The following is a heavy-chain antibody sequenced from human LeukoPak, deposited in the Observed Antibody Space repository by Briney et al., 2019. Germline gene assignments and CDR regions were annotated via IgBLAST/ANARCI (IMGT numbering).Heavy chain of an antibody. CDR1: GGSISSGGYY. CDR2: IYHSGST. CDR3: ARAGVWSLFDY. J-gene: IGHJ4*02. Sequence: PSQTLSLTCTVSGGSISSGGYYWSWIRQPPGKGLEWIGYIYHSGSTYYNPSLKSRVTISVDRSKNQFSLKLSSVTAADTAVYYCARAGVWSLFDYWGQGTLVTVSS. V-gene: IGHV4-30-2*01. D-gene: IGHD3-3*01.